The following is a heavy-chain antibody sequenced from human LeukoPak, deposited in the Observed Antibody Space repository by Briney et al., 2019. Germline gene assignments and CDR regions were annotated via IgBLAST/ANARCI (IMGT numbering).Heavy chain of an antibody. CDR3: ARDGGNYYDSSGYYSRYFDY. J-gene: IGHJ4*02. CDR2: IYHSGNT. CDR1: GYSISSGYY. V-gene: IGHV4-38-2*02. Sequence: SETLSLTCTVSGYSISSGYYWGWIRQPPGKGLEWIGTIYHSGNTYYNPSLKSRVTISVDTSKNQFSLKLSSVTAADTAVYYCARDGGNYYDSSGYYSRYFDYWGQGTLVTVSS. D-gene: IGHD3-22*01.